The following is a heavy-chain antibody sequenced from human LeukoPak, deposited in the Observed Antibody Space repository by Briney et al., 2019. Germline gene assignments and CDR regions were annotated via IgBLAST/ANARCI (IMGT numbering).Heavy chain of an antibody. D-gene: IGHD2-15*01. Sequence: SETLSLTCAVYGGSFSGYYWSWIRQPPGKGLEWIGEINHSGSTNYNPSLKSRVTISVDTSKNQFSLKLSSVTAADTAVYYWARDRSGERYCSGGSCYSAGPQIDYWGQGTLVTVSS. CDR2: INHSGST. CDR3: ARDRSGERYCSGGSCYSAGPQIDY. CDR1: GGSFSGYY. V-gene: IGHV4-34*01. J-gene: IGHJ4*02.